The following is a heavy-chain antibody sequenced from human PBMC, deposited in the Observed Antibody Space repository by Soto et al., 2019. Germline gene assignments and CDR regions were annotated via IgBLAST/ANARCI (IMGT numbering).Heavy chain of an antibody. J-gene: IGHJ6*02. CDR1: GFTFSSYG. Sequence: QVQLVESGGGVVQPGRSLRLSCAASGFTFSSYGMHWVRQAPGKGLEWVAVIWYDGRNKDYADSVKGRFTISRDNSKHKLYLGMNTLTAEDTAVYYCARARTVGNYGMDDWSQGTTVTVSS. D-gene: IGHD4-17*01. CDR2: IWYDGRNK. CDR3: ARARTVGNYGMDD. V-gene: IGHV3-33*01.